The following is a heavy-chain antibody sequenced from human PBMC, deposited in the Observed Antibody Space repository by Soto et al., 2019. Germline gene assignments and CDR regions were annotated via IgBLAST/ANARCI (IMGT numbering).Heavy chain of an antibody. D-gene: IGHD2-21*01. CDR2: IYPGDSDT. V-gene: IGHV5-51*01. Sequence: GESLKISCKGSGYTFNKYWIAWVRQMPGQGLEWMGLIYPGDSDTTYSPSVQGHVTISVDESINTAYLQWASLEASDTAMYYCARQKLWMATINNDAFDIWGQGTMVTVSS. J-gene: IGHJ3*02. CDR3: ARQKLWMATINNDAFDI. CDR1: GYTFNKYW.